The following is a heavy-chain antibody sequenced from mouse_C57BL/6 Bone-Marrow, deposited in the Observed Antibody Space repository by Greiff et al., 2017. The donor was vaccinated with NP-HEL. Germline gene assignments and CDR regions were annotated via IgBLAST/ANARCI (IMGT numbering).Heavy chain of an antibody. V-gene: IGHV1-26*01. CDR3: ARATYYDYDGAMDY. CDR1: GYTFTDYY. D-gene: IGHD2-4*01. J-gene: IGHJ4*01. CDR2: INPKNGGT. Sequence: EVQLQQSGPELVKPGASVKISCKASGYTFTDYYVNWVKQSHGKSLEWIGDINPKNGGTSYNQKFKGKATLTVDKSSSTAYMELRSLTSEYSAVYYCARATYYDYDGAMDYWGQGTSVTVSS.